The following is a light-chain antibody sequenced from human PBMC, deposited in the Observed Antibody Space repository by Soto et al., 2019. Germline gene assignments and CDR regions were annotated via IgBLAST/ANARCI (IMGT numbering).Light chain of an antibody. Sequence: DIQMTQSPSSLSASVGDRVTITCQASQDISNCLNWYQQKPGKAPKLLIYDASKLGTGVPSRFSGSGSATDFTLTISSLQAEDIARYYCQQCDQLPLTFGGGTKVEIK. CDR3: QQCDQLPLT. V-gene: IGKV1-33*01. CDR1: QDISNC. CDR2: DAS. J-gene: IGKJ4*01.